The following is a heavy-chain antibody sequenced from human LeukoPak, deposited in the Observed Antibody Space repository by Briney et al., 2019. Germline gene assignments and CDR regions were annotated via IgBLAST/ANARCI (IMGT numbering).Heavy chain of an antibody. CDR3: TKDSVAAAGTAWFDP. J-gene: IGHJ5*02. CDR2: ISHNGDRI. CDR1: GYTFSNYA. V-gene: IGHV3-23*01. Sequence: GSLRPSCAASGYTFSNYAMTWVRQAPGKRLEWVSGISHNGDRIYYADSVKSRFTISRDNSKNTLYPQMNSLRPEDTALYYCTKDSVAAAGTAWFDPWGQGTLVTVSS. D-gene: IGHD6-13*01.